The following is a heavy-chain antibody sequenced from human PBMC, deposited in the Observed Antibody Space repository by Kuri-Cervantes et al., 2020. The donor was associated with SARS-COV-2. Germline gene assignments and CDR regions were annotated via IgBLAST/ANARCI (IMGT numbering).Heavy chain of an antibody. J-gene: IGHJ4*02. V-gene: IGHV4-61*09. CDR3: GKVSWLQLWRRYSDS. D-gene: IGHD5-24*01. CDR1: GYSISSGYY. Sequence: SETLSLICTVSGYSISSGYYWGWIRQPAGKGLEWIGHLDTSGSTTYNPSLRGRVTISLDPSNNQVSLSLTSTTAADTAVYYCGKVSWLQLWRRYSDSWGQGTLVTVSS. CDR2: LDTSGST.